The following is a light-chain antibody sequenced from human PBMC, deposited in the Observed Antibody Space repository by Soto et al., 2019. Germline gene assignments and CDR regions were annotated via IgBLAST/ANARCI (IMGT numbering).Light chain of an antibody. CDR1: QSVRSER. V-gene: IGKV3-20*01. Sequence: EILLTQSPDTLSFSPGERATLSCRASQSVRSERLAWYQQKRGQAPTLLIFDASSRASGTPERFSGSGSGTDFTLTISRLEPEDFAVYYCQEYDGAPPITFGLGTRLEIK. J-gene: IGKJ5*01. CDR3: QEYDGAPPIT. CDR2: DAS.